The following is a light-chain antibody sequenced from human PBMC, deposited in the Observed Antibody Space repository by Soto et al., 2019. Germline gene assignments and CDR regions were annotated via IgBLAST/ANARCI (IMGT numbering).Light chain of an antibody. CDR3: SSYAASHSYV. V-gene: IGLV2-8*01. CDR2: EVS. CDR1: SSDVGGYNY. Sequence: QSALTQPPSASGSPGQSVTISCTGTSSDVGGYNYISWYQHHPGKVPKLMIYEVSKRPSGVPDRFSGSRSGNTASLTVSGLQAEDEADYYCSSYAASHSYVFGTGTKVTV. J-gene: IGLJ1*01.